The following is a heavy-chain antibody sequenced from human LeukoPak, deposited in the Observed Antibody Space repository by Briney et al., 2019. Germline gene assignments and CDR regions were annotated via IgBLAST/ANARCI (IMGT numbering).Heavy chain of an antibody. V-gene: IGHV3-48*03. CDR2: ISNSGTSI. CDR1: GFTFSSYE. CDR3: GGGHWGLDY. J-gene: IGHJ4*02. Sequence: PGGSLRLSCAASGFTFSSYEMNWVRQAPGKGLEWVSYISNSGTSIFYADSVKGRFTTSRDNAKSSLYLQMNSLSAEDTAVYYCGGGHWGLDYWGQGALVTVSS. D-gene: IGHD7-27*01.